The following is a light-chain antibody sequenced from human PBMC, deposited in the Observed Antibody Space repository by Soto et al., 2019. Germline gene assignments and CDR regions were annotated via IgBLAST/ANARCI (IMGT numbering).Light chain of an antibody. V-gene: IGLV2-14*01. CDR3: SSYTRSTTI. Sequence: SVLAQPASVSGSPGQSVTISCTGTSSDYVSWYQQCPGKAPRLLIYDATNRPSGVSDRFSGSKSGNTASLTISGLQAEDEADYYCSSYTRSTTIFGGGTKLTVL. J-gene: IGLJ2*01. CDR2: DAT. CDR1: SSDY.